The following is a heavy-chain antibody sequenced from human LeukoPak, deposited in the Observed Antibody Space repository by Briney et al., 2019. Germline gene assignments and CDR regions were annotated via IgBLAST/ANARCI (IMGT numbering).Heavy chain of an antibody. CDR3: ARHAGNRLGDYFDY. J-gene: IGHJ4*02. Sequence: SETLSLTCAVYGGSFSGYYWSWIRQPPGKGLEWIGEINHSGSTNYNPSLKSRVTISVDTSKNQVSLKLSSVTAADAAVYYCARHAGNRLGDYFDYWGQGTLVTVSS. CDR2: INHSGST. V-gene: IGHV4-34*01. D-gene: IGHD3-16*01. CDR1: GGSFSGYY.